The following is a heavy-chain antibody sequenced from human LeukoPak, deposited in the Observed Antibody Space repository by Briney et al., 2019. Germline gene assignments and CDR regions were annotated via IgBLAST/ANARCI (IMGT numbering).Heavy chain of an antibody. D-gene: IGHD1-26*01. CDR1: GYSFTTYW. Sequence: GESLKISCKGSGYSFTTYWIGWVRQMPGKGLEWMGIINPGDSETKYSPSFQGQVTISADKSISTAHLQWSSLKASDTAMYYCARHAIMGATKSYFDYWGQGTLVTVPS. CDR3: ARHAIMGATKSYFDY. J-gene: IGHJ4*02. CDR2: INPGDSET. V-gene: IGHV5-51*01.